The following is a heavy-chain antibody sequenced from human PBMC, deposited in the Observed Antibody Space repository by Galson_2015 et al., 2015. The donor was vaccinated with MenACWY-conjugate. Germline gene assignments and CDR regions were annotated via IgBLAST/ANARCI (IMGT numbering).Heavy chain of an antibody. Sequence: SLRLSCAASGFTFNTYVMNWVRQAPGKGLEWVSTISDAGGRIYYADSVKGRFTISRDNSRNTLFLQMNSLRADDTAVYFCASSSGMDVWGQGTTVTVSS. V-gene: IGHV3-23*01. CDR1: GFTFNTYV. J-gene: IGHJ6*02. CDR3: ASSSGMDV. CDR2: ISDAGGRI.